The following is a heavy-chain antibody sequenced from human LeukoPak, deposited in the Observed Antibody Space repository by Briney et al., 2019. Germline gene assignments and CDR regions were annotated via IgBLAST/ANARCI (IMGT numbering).Heavy chain of an antibody. CDR1: GFTFSTYA. J-gene: IGHJ5*01. CDR2: ISTTT. D-gene: IGHD4-17*01. V-gene: IGHV3-23*01. Sequence: PGGSLRLSCAASGFTFSTYAMSWVRQVPAKGLEWVSAISTTTYYADFVEGRFSISTVTSKNTLYLQKNSLRAEGAAVYYCSKPIGPRYGDYHNSCFDSWGQGTLVTVSS. CDR3: SKPIGPRYGDYHNSCFDS.